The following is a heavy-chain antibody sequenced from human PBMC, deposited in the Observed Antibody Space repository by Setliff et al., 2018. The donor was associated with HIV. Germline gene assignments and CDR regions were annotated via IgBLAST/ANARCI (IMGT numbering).Heavy chain of an antibody. Sequence: PSETLSLTCTVSGISISSGGYYWSWVRQLPGKGLEWIGYIYYSGTTYYNPSLKSRLAMSVDTSKNNFFLKLNSLTAADTAVYYCSLQHGRPMRWFDPWGPGTLVTVSS. J-gene: IGHJ5*02. CDR3: SLQHGRPMRWFDP. D-gene: IGHD2-2*01. CDR2: IYYSGTT. CDR1: GISISSGGYY. V-gene: IGHV4-30-4*01.